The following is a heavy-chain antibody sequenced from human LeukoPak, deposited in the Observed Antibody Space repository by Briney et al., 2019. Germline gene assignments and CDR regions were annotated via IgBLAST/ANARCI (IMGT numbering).Heavy chain of an antibody. CDR1: GASISAYF. CDR2: FYTSGTT. V-gene: IGHV4-4*07. CDR3: ARDPVWYFDL. J-gene: IGHJ2*01. Sequence: PSETLSLTCTVSGASISAYFWSWIRQPAGKGLEWIGHFYTSGTTNYNPSLKSRVTMSVDTSKNQFSLKLTSVTAADTAVYYCARDPVWYFDLWGRGTLVTVSS.